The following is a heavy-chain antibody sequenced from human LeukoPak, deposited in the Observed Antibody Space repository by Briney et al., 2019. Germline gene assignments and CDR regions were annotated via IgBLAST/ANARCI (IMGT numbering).Heavy chain of an antibody. Sequence: SETLSLTCTVSGGSISSGSYYWSWIRQPAGKGLEWIGRIYTSGSTNYNPSLKSRVTISVDTSKNQFSLKLSSVTAADTAVYYCASNVEYSSSWYGLGWFDPWGQGTLVTVSS. D-gene: IGHD6-13*01. CDR2: IYTSGST. CDR1: GGSISSGSYY. V-gene: IGHV4-61*02. J-gene: IGHJ5*02. CDR3: ASNVEYSSSWYGLGWFDP.